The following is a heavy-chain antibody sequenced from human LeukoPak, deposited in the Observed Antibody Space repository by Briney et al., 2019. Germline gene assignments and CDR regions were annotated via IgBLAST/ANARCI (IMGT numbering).Heavy chain of an antibody. D-gene: IGHD2-2*01. CDR1: GGTFSSYA. J-gene: IGHJ4*02. CDR3: ARVFCRSTSCYYYFDY. Sequence: GSSVNVSCKASGGTFSSYAISWVRQAPGQGLEWIGGVIPIFGTANYAQKFQGRVTITADESTSTAYMELSSLRSEDTAVYYCARVFCRSTSCYYYFDYWGQGTLVNVSS. V-gene: IGHV1-69*01. CDR2: VIPIFGTA.